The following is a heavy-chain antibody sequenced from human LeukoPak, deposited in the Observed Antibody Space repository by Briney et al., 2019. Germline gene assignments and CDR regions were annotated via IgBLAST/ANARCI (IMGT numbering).Heavy chain of an antibody. CDR3: AKDQKGARGYYEVDY. D-gene: IGHD1-26*01. CDR2: ISGSGGST. V-gene: IGHV3-23*01. Sequence: PGASLRLSCAASGFTFSSYAMSWVRQAPGKWLEWVSTISGSGGSTYYADSVKGRFTISRDNSKNTLYLQMNSLRAEDTAVYYCAKDQKGARGYYEVDYWGQGTLVTVSS. CDR1: GFTFSSYA. J-gene: IGHJ4*02.